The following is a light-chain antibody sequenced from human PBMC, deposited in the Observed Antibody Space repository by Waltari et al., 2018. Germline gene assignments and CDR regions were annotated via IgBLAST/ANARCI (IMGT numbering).Light chain of an antibody. J-gene: IGLJ3*02. CDR1: RSNIGSNT. Sequence: QSVLTQPPSVSGTPGQRVIISCSGSRSNIGSNTVQGYQQLPGTAPKFLIYINTQRPSGAPHRFSGSKSDTSASLAISRLQSEDEAYYYCAAWDDSLNGWVLGGGTKVTVL. CDR2: INT. CDR3: AAWDDSLNGWV. V-gene: IGLV1-44*01.